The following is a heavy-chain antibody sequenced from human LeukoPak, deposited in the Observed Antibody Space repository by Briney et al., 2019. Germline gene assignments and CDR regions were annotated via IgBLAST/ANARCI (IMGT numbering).Heavy chain of an antibody. Sequence: VSVKVSCKASGYTFTGYFMRWVRQAPGQGLEWMGWINPNSGDTNYAQKFQGRVTMTRDTSISTAYMELSRLRSDDTAVYYCARDSDPTYYFDSGPYHAYWGQGTLVTVSS. V-gene: IGHV1-2*02. D-gene: IGHD3-10*01. CDR1: GYTFTGYF. CDR3: ARDSDPTYYFDSGPYHAY. CDR2: INPNSGDT. J-gene: IGHJ4*02.